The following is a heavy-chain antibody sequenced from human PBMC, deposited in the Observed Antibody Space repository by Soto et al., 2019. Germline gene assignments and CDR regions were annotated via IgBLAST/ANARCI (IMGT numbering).Heavy chain of an antibody. J-gene: IGHJ6*02. CDR1: GGTFSSYA. Sequence: QVQLVQSGAEVKKPGSSVKVSCKASGGTFSSYAISWVRQAPGQGLEWMGGIIPIFGTANYAQKFQGRVTITADESTSTAYMELSSLRSEDTAVYYCARDRDRAYYDFWSGTYGMDVWGQGTTVTVSS. V-gene: IGHV1-69*01. CDR3: ARDRDRAYYDFWSGTYGMDV. CDR2: IIPIFGTA. D-gene: IGHD3-3*01.